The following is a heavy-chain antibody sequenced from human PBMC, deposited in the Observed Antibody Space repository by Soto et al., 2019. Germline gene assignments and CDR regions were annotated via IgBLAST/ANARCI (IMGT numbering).Heavy chain of an antibody. CDR3: TRDASRDSSARGWFDP. Sequence: GGSLRLSFAASGFTFRSFTMNWVRQSPGKGLEWVSTISSNSAYIYYTDALRGRFTISRDNAKNSLHLQMNSLRAEDTAVYYCTRDASRDSSARGWFDPWGPGTLVTVSS. J-gene: IGHJ5*02. CDR2: ISSNSAYI. CDR1: GFTFRSFT. V-gene: IGHV3-21*01. D-gene: IGHD6-13*01.